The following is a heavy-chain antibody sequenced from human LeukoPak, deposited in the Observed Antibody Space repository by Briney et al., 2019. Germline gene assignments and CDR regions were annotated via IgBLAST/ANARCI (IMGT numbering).Heavy chain of an antibody. D-gene: IGHD6-13*01. CDR2: INPSGGST. V-gene: IGHV1-46*01. Sequence: ASVKVSCKASGYTFTSYYMHWVRQAPGQGLEWMGIINPSGGSTSYAQKFQGRVTMTRDMSTSTVYMELSSLRSEDTAVYYCARDNKVRSSWRRFDYWGQGTLVTVSS. CDR1: GYTFTSYY. J-gene: IGHJ4*02. CDR3: ARDNKVRSSWRRFDY.